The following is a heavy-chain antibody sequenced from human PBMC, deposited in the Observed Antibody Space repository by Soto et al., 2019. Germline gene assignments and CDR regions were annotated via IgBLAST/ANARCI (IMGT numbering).Heavy chain of an antibody. CDR3: AGPGYSSQDY. CDR2: ISGSGDGT. J-gene: IGHJ4*02. D-gene: IGHD5-18*01. V-gene: IGHV3-23*01. CDR1: GFTFSSFA. Sequence: PVGSLRLSCAASGFTFSSFALSWVRQAPGKGLEWVSAISGSGDGTDYADSVKGRFTISRDNSKNTLYLQMNSLRAEDTAVYCCAGPGYSSQDYWGQGALVTVSS.